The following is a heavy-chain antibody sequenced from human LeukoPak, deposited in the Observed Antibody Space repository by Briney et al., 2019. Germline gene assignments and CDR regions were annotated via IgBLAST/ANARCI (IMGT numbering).Heavy chain of an antibody. D-gene: IGHD5-24*01. CDR3: VSLEMATDY. Sequence: GESLKICCKGSGYSFTSYWIRCVRQLPGKGLEWMGRIDPSDSYTNYSPSFQGHVTISADKSISTAYLQWSSLKASDTAMYYCVSLEMATDYWGQGTLVTVSS. J-gene: IGHJ4*02. V-gene: IGHV5-10-1*01. CDR1: GYSFTSYW. CDR2: IDPSDSYT.